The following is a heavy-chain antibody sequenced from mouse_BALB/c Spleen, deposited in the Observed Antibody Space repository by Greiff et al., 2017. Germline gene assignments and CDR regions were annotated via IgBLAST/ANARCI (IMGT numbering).Heavy chain of an antibody. CDR1: GFTFSSFG. V-gene: IGHV5-17*02. CDR2: ISSGSSTI. CDR3: ARRGGGPYYYAMDY. Sequence: EVQLVESGGGLVQPGGSRKLSCAASGFTFSSFGMHWVRQAPEKGLEWVAYISSGSSTIYYADTVKGRFTISRDNPKNTLFLQMTSLRSEDTAMYYCARRGGGPYYYAMDYWGQGTSVTVSS. J-gene: IGHJ4*01.